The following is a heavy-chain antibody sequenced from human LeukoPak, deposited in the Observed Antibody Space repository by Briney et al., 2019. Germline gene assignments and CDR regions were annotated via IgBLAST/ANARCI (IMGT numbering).Heavy chain of an antibody. CDR3: AKTTTGYSSGRYPGWPVDY. CDR2: IFGSGGST. CDR1: GFTFRSYA. Sequence: GGSLRLSCAASGFTFRSYAMYWVRQAPGKGLEWVSGIFGSGGSTHYADSVKGRFTISRDNSKNTVYLQMNSLRAEDTAVYYCAKTTTGYSSGRYPGWPVDYWGQGTLVTVSS. D-gene: IGHD6-19*01. V-gene: IGHV3-23*01. J-gene: IGHJ4*02.